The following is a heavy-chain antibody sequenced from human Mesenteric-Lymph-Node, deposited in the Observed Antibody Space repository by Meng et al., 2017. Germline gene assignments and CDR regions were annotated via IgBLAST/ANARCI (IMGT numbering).Heavy chain of an antibody. J-gene: IGHJ4*02. CDR1: EFTFSSYF. D-gene: IGHD5/OR15-5a*01. Sequence: GESLKISCAASEFTFSSYFMSWVRQAPGKGLEWVSSIKSDGSTTIYADSVKGRFTISRDNAKNTLYLQMNSLRAEDTAVYYCTRWSTASGFDYWGQGTLVTVSS. V-gene: IGHV3-74*01. CDR3: TRWSTASGFDY. CDR2: IKSDGSTT.